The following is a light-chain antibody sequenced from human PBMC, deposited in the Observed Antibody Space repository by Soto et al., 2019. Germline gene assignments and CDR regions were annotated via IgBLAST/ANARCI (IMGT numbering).Light chain of an antibody. CDR2: AAS. CDR1: QGISSF. J-gene: IGKJ4*01. V-gene: IGKV1-9*01. Sequence: IQLTQSPSSLSASVGDRVTITCRASQGISSFLAWYQQKPGMAPKLLIYAASTLESGVPSRFSGSGSGTSFTLTISTLQPEDFATYYCQQLNNYPLTFCGGTKVEIK. CDR3: QQLNNYPLT.